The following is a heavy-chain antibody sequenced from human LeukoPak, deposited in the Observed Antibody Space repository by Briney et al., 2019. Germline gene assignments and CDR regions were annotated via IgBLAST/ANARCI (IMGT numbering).Heavy chain of an antibody. CDR2: ISSSGSTI. CDR3: ARVSKYYDILTTYGMDV. Sequence: GGSLRLSCAASGFTFSSYEMNWVRQAPGKGLEWVSYISSSGSTIYYADSVKGRFTISRDNAKNSLYLQMSSLRAEDTAVYYCARVSKYYDILTTYGMDVWGKGNPGHRLL. J-gene: IGHJ6*04. CDR1: GFTFSSYE. V-gene: IGHV3-48*03. D-gene: IGHD3-9*01.